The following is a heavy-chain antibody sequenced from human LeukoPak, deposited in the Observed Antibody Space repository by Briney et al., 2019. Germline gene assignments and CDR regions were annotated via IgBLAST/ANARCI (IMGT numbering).Heavy chain of an antibody. CDR2: ISGSGGST. D-gene: IGHD4-17*01. CDR3: AKDYNDYGDFFDY. Sequence: GGSLRLSCAASGFTFSSYAMSWVRQAPGKGLERVSAISGSGGSTYYADSVKGRFTISRDNSKNMLYLQMNSLRAEDTAVYYCAKDYNDYGDFFDYWGQGTLVTVSS. V-gene: IGHV3-23*01. J-gene: IGHJ4*02. CDR1: GFTFSSYA.